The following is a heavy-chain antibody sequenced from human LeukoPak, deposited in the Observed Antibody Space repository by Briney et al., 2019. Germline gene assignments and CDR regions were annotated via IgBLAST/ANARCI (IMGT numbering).Heavy chain of an antibody. J-gene: IGHJ4*02. CDR1: GGSISSGSYY. CDR3: ARHSVQLAFDY. V-gene: IGHV4-39*01. Sequence: PSQTLSLTCTVSGGSISSGSYYWGWIRQPPGKGLEWIGSIYYSGSTYYNPSLKSRVTISVDTSKNQFSLKLSSVTAADTAVYYCARHSVQLAFDYWGQGTLVTVSS. D-gene: IGHD1-1*01. CDR2: IYYSGST.